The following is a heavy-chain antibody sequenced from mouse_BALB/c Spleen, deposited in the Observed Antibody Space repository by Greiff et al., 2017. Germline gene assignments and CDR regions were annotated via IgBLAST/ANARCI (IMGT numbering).Heavy chain of an antibody. V-gene: IGHV5-9-3*01. CDR3: ARHVDVTTGFAY. J-gene: IGHJ3*01. CDR1: GFTFSSYA. CDR2: ISSGGSYT. Sequence: EVQRVESGGGLVKPGGSLKLSCAASGFTFSSYAMSWVRQTPEKRLEWVATISSGGSYTYYPDSVKGRFTISRDNAKNTLYLQMSSLRSEDTAMYYCARHVDVTTGFAYWGQGTLVTVSA. D-gene: IGHD1-1*01.